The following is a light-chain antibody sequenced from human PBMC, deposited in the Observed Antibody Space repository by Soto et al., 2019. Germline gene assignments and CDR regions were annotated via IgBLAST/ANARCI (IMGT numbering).Light chain of an antibody. Sequence: EIVLTQSPGTLSLSPGERATLSCRASQSFSSSYLAWYQQKPGQAPRLLIYAASSRATGIPDRFSGSVSGTDFTLTISRLEPEDFAVYYCQKYGSSPRSTFGPGTKVDIK. CDR2: AAS. CDR1: QSFSSSY. CDR3: QKYGSSPRST. V-gene: IGKV3-20*01. J-gene: IGKJ3*01.